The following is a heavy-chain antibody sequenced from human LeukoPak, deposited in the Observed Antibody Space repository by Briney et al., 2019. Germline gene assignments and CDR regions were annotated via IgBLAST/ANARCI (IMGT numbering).Heavy chain of an antibody. V-gene: IGHV3-30*01. CDR1: GFTFRRYA. Sequence: GRSLRLSCAASGFTFRRYAMHWVRQAPGKGLEWVAAKSFDGSYKYYAESVKGRFTISRDNSNNTMSLEMNSLRAEDTAVYFCARGKGGPFKYWGQGTLVTVSS. CDR3: ARGKGGPFKY. J-gene: IGHJ4*02. D-gene: IGHD2-15*01. CDR2: KSFDGSYK.